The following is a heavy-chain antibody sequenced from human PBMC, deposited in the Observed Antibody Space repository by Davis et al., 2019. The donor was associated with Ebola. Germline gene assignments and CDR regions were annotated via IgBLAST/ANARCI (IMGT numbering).Heavy chain of an antibody. CDR1: GFTLTDYY. J-gene: IGHJ4*02. D-gene: IGHD2-8*01. CDR2: ISPNGGDT. Sequence: AASVKVSCKAFGFTLTDYYMHWVRQGPGQGLEYVGWISPNGGDTRYAQTFQGRVTMTRDTAISTTYMELSGLTPDDTAVYYCAREDCSDGRAGRCHQNFDYWGQGTLVTVSS. V-gene: IGHV1-2*02. CDR3: AREDCSDGRAGRCHQNFDY.